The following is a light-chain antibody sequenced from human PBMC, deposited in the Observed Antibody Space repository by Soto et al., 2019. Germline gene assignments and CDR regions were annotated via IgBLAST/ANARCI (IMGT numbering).Light chain of an antibody. Sequence: DIQMTQSPSSLSASVGDRVTITCRASQSISSYLNWYQQRPGKAPKLLIYAASSLQSGVPSRFSGSGSGTDFTLTISSLQPGDFATYYCQQSYSTPRTFGQGTKVDIK. V-gene: IGKV1-39*01. CDR2: AAS. CDR1: QSISSY. J-gene: IGKJ1*01. CDR3: QQSYSTPRT.